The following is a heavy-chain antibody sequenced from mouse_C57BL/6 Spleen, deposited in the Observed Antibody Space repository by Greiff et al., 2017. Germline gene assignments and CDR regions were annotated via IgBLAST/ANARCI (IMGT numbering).Heavy chain of an antibody. Sequence: ESGPGLVKPSPSLSLSCSVTGYSITSGYYWNWIRQFTGNKLEWMGYISYDGSNNYNPSLKNRILLTWDTSQNQFFLKLNSVTTEDTATYYCARDQGYDEAWFAYWGQGTLVTVSA. CDR1: GYSITSGYY. J-gene: IGHJ3*01. D-gene: IGHD2-2*01. CDR2: ISYDGSN. V-gene: IGHV3-6*01. CDR3: ARDQGYDEAWFAY.